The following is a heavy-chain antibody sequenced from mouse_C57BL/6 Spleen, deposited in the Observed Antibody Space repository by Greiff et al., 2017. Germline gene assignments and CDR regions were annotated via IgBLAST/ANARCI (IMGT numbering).Heavy chain of an antibody. V-gene: IGHV5-17*01. CDR1: GFTFSDYG. J-gene: IGHJ2*01. CDR2: ISSGSSTI. Sequence: EVHLVESGGGLVKPGGSLTLSCAASGFTFSDYGMHWVRQAPEKGLEWVAYISSGSSTIYYADTVKGRFTISRDNAKNTLFLQMTSLRSEDTAMYYCARRHYVSSFYVDYWGQGTTLTVSP. D-gene: IGHD1-1*01. CDR3: ARRHYVSSFYVDY.